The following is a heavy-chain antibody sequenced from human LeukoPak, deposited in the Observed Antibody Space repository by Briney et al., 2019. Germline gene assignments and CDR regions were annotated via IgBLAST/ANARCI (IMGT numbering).Heavy chain of an antibody. CDR2: ISWNSGSI. CDR3: AKSLGYSGGYYFDY. CDR1: GYTFDDYA. V-gene: IGHV3-9*03. D-gene: IGHD3-16*01. Sequence: GGSLRLSCAASGYTFDDYAMHWVRQAPGKGLEWVSGISWNSGSIGYADSVKGRFTISRDNAKNSLYLQMNSLRAEDMALYYCAKSLGYSGGYYFDYWGQGTLVTVSS. J-gene: IGHJ4*02.